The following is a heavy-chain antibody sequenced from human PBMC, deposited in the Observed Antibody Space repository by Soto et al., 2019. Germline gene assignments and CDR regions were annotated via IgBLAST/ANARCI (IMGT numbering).Heavy chain of an antibody. CDR3: ASNTAMVIVNYYYGMDV. CDR1: GGTFSSYA. D-gene: IGHD5-18*01. CDR2: IIPIFGTA. J-gene: IGHJ6*02. V-gene: IGHV1-69*13. Sequence: ASVKVSCKASGGTFSSYAISWVRQAPGQGPEWMGGIIPIFGTANYAQKFQGRVTITADESTSTAYMELSSLRSEDTAVYYCASNTAMVIVNYYYGMDVWGQGTTVTVAS.